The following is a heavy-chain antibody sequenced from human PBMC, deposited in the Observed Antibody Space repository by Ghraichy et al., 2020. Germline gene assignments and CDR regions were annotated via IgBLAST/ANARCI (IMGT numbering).Heavy chain of an antibody. Sequence: GGSLRLSCAASGFTFSSYGMHWVRQAPGKGLEWVAVIWYDGSNKYYADSVKGRFTISRDNSKNTLYLQMNSLRAEDTAVYYCAREGKYYYDSSGLSVEEFQAFDIWGQGTMVTVSS. V-gene: IGHV3-33*01. CDR1: GFTFSSYG. CDR3: AREGKYYYDSSGLSVEEFQAFDI. D-gene: IGHD3-22*01. J-gene: IGHJ3*02. CDR2: IWYDGSNK.